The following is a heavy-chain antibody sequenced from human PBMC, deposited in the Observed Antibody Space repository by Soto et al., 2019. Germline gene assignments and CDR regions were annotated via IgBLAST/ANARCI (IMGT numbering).Heavy chain of an antibody. Sequence: SETLSLTCTVSGGSVSSGSYYWSWIRQPPGKGLEWIGYIYYSGSTNYNPSLKSRVTISVDTSKNQFSLKLSSVTAADTAVYYCARVPGGSSTYYWGQGTLVTVSS. D-gene: IGHD2-15*01. CDR1: GGSVSSGSYY. J-gene: IGHJ4*02. V-gene: IGHV4-61*01. CDR3: ARVPGGSSTYY. CDR2: IYYSGST.